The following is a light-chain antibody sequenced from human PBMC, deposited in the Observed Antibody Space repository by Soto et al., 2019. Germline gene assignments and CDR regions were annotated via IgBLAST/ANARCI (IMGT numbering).Light chain of an antibody. J-gene: IGKJ1*01. CDR1: QSVSSN. V-gene: IGKV3-15*01. Sequence: EIVMTQSPATLSVSPGERATLSCRASQSVSSNLAWYQQKPGQAPRLLIYGASTRATGIPARFSGSGSGTEFSLTISRLEPEDFAVYYCHQYAYAPWTFGQGTKVEIK. CDR2: GAS. CDR3: HQYAYAPWT.